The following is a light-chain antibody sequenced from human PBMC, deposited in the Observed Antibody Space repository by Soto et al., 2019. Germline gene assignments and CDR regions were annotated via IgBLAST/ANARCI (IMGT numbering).Light chain of an antibody. CDR3: HQTYDTLWT. CDR2: GAT. J-gene: IGKJ1*01. Sequence: DLQLTQFPSFLSASVGDQVTLTCRASQTVSRYLHWFQQKPGKAPKLVIFGATKLQSGVPSRFAGSGSGTDFTLTISGLQPEDFATYYCHQTYDTLWTFGQGTKM. V-gene: IGKV1-39*01. CDR1: QTVSRY.